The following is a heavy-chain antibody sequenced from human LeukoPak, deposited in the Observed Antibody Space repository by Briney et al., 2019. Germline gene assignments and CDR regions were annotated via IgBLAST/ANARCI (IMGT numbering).Heavy chain of an antibody. CDR2: INTNTGHA. CDR1: GYTFTSHG. Sequence: GASVKVSCKASGYTFTSHGMNWVRQAPGQGLEWMGWINTNTGHATYAQGFTGRFVFSLGTSVSTAYLQISSLKTEDIAVYYCARDLWDYWGQGTLVTVSS. J-gene: IGHJ4*02. V-gene: IGHV7-4-1*02. CDR3: ARDLWDY. D-gene: IGHD2-21*01.